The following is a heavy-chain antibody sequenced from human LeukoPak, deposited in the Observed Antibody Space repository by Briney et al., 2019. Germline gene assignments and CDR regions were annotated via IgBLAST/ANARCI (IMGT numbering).Heavy chain of an antibody. CDR1: GGSVSSGSYY. V-gene: IGHV4-61*01. CDR2: IYYSGST. Sequence: SETLSLTCTVSGGSVSSGSYYWSWIRQPPGKGLEWIGYIYYSGSTNYSPSLKSRVTMSIDTTKSQFSLKLTSVTAADTAVYYCAREVFRYYYMDVWGKGTTVTVSS. CDR3: AREVFRYYYMDV. J-gene: IGHJ6*03.